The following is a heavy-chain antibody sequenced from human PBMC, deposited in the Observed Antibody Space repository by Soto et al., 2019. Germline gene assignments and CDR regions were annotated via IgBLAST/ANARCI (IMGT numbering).Heavy chain of an antibody. CDR2: IWYDGSIK. Sequence: GGSLRLSCAASGFTFSTYGMHWVRPIPGKGLQWVAIIWYDGSIKYYADSVKGRFTISRDNSKNTLYLQMNSLRDEDTAVYYCARIDCTGNNCNPYYHYGMDVWGQGTTVTV. CDR1: GFTFSTYG. CDR3: ARIDCTGNNCNPYYHYGMDV. D-gene: IGHD2-8*02. V-gene: IGHV3-33*01. J-gene: IGHJ6*02.